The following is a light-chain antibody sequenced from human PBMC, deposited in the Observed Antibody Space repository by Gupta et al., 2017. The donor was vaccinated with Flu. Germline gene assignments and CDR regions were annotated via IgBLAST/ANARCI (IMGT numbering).Light chain of an antibody. CDR1: QSIGRY. CDR3: QQSDGDPPKLT. J-gene: IGKJ4*01. CDR2: AAS. V-gene: IGKV1-39*01. Sequence: SLSASVGDRATITCRASQSIGRYLNWYQQKPGKAPTLLIFAASTLQSGVPSRFSGSGSGTDFTLTISSLQPEDFAAYYCQQSDGDPPKLTFGGGSKVEIK.